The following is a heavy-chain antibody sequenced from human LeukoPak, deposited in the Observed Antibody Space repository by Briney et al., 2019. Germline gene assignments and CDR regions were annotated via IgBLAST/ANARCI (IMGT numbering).Heavy chain of an antibody. CDR3: ACLTTADAFDI. CDR1: GGSISNYY. V-gene: IGHV4-59*01. J-gene: IGHJ3*02. CDR2: IYDSGST. Sequence: NPSETLSLTCTVSGGSISNYYWSWIRQPPGKGLEWIGYIYDSGSTNYNPSLKSRVTISVDTSKNQFSLKLSSVTAADTAVYYCACLTTADAFDIWGQGTMVTVSS. D-gene: IGHD3-22*01.